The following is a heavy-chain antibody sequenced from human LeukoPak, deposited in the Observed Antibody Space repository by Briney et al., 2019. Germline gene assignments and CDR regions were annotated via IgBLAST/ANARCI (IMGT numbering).Heavy chain of an antibody. Sequence: GGSLRLSCAASRFTFTTYRMAWVRQAPGKGLEWVANIKQDGSEAVYADSVRGRFTISRDNAKNSLYLQMNSLRVEDTAVYYCSNGIYDRSYWGQGTLVTVSS. CDR3: SNGIYDRSY. V-gene: IGHV3-7*01. J-gene: IGHJ4*02. CDR2: IKQDGSEA. CDR1: RFTFTTYR. D-gene: IGHD2-8*01.